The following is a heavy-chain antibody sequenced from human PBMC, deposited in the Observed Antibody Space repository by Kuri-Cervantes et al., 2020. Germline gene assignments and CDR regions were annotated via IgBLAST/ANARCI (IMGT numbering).Heavy chain of an antibody. V-gene: IGHV1-2*02. CDR1: GYTFTGYY. J-gene: IGHJ4*02. Sequence: ASVKVSCKASGYTFTGYYMHWVRQAPGQGLEWMGWINPNSGGTNYAQKFQGRVTMTRDTSISTAYMELSRLRSDDTAVYYCASAYRGGYSRGWFLGDYWGQGTLVTVSS. CDR2: INPNSGGT. CDR3: ASAYRGGYSRGWFLGDY. D-gene: IGHD6-19*01.